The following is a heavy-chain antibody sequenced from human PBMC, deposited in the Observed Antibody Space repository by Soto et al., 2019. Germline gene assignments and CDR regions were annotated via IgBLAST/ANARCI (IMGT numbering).Heavy chain of an antibody. CDR2: IRVIDGVK. Sequence: EVQLLESGGGFVLPGGSLRLSCAASGFTFSNYALTWVRQAPGKGLEWVSTIRVIDGVKDYADFVKGRFTISRDTSKSTMSLQMNSLRAEDTAVYYCAGDSIRLNSLNNNYYSFGMDVWGQGTTVTVSS. CDR1: GFTFSNYA. V-gene: IGHV3-23*01. J-gene: IGHJ6*02. D-gene: IGHD2-21*02. CDR3: AGDSIRLNSLNNNYYSFGMDV.